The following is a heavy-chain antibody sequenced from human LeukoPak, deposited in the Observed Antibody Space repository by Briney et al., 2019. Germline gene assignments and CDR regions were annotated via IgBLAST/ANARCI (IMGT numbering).Heavy chain of an antibody. D-gene: IGHD6-13*01. CDR2: ISGSGGST. V-gene: IGHV3-23*01. CDR3: AKARIAAAGRYFDY. J-gene: IGHJ4*02. CDR1: GFTFSSYA. Sequence: GGSLRHSCAASGFTFSSYAMSWVRQAPGKGLEWVSAISGSGGSTYYADSVKGRFTISRDNSKNTLYLQMNSLRAEDTAVYCCAKARIAAAGRYFDYWGQGTLVTVSS.